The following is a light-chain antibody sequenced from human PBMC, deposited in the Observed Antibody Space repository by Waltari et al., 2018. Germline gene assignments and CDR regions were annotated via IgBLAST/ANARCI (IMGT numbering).Light chain of an antibody. Sequence: QSALTQPRSVSGSPGQSVTISCTGTSSDVGGYNSVSWYQRDPGKAPKLLIFDVSERPSGVSDRFSGSKSGNTASLTISGLQAEDEADYHCCSFAAGNTVIFGGGTKLTVV. J-gene: IGLJ2*01. CDR2: DVS. V-gene: IGLV2-11*01. CDR3: CSFAAGNTVI. CDR1: SSDVGGYNS.